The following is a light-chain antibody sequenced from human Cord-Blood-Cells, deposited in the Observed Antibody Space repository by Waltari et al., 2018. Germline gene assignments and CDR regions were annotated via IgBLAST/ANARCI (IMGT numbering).Light chain of an antibody. V-gene: IGLV2-14*01. CDR1: SSDVGGYNY. CDR3: SSYTSSSTLG. CDR2: EVS. J-gene: IGLJ2*01. Sequence: QSALTQPASVSGSPGQSITISCTGTSSDVGGYNYVSWYQQHPGKAPKLMIYEVSNRPSGVSKRFCCSKSGKTASLTISGLQAEDEADYYCSSYTSSSTLGFGGVTKLTVL.